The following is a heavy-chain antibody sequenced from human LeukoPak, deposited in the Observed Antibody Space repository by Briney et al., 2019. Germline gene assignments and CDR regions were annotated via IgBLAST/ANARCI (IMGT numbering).Heavy chain of an antibody. J-gene: IGHJ4*02. D-gene: IGHD3-3*01. V-gene: IGHV3-23*01. Sequence: PGVSLRLSCAVSGFTFNNYAMSWVRQAPGKGLEWASAISGSGGSTYYADSVKGRFTISRDNSKKTLYLQMNSLRAEDTAIYYCAKEPYDFWGQGTLVTVSS. CDR1: GFTFNNYA. CDR3: AKEPYDF. CDR2: ISGSGGST.